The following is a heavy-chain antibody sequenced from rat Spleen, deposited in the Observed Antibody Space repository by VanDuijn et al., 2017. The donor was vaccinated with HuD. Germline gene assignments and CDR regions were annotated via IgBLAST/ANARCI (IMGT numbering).Heavy chain of an antibody. J-gene: IGHJ3*01. V-gene: IGHV5-29*01. D-gene: IGHD4-3*01. CDR3: ARQDTSGYSNWFAY. CDR1: GFTFSDYY. CDR2: ISYDDSRT. Sequence: EVQLVESDGGLVQPGRSLKLSCAASGFTFSDYYMAWVRQAPTKGLEWVATISYDDSRTYYRDSVKGRFTISRDNAKNTLYLQMDSLRSEDTATYYCARQDTSGYSNWFAYWGQGTLVTVSS.